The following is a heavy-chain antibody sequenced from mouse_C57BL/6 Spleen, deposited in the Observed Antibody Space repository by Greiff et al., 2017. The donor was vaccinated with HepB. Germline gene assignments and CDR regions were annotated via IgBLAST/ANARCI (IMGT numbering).Heavy chain of an antibody. Sequence: VQLKESGPELVKPGASVKISCKASGYSFTDYNMNWVKQSNGKSLEWIGVINPNYGTTSYNQKFKGKATLTVDQSSSTAYMQLNSLTSEDSAVYYCARVYYGYDVGYFDVWGTGTTVTVSS. CDR3: ARVYYGYDVGYFDV. V-gene: IGHV1-39*01. J-gene: IGHJ1*03. CDR1: GYSFTDYN. D-gene: IGHD2-2*01. CDR2: INPNYGTT.